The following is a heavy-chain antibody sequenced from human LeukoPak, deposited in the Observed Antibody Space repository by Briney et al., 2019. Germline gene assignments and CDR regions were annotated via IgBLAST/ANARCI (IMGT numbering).Heavy chain of an antibody. D-gene: IGHD6-13*01. J-gene: IGHJ6*02. CDR3: VGYSSSWYVVDYYSGMDV. CDR1: GFTFSSYS. V-gene: IGHV3-21*01. CDR2: ICSSSSYI. Sequence: GGSLRLSCAASGFTFSSYSMNWVRQAPGKGLEWVSYICSSSSYIYYADSVKGRFTISRDNAKKSLYLQMNSLRAEDTAVYYCVGYSSSWYVVDYYSGMDVWGQGTTVTVSS.